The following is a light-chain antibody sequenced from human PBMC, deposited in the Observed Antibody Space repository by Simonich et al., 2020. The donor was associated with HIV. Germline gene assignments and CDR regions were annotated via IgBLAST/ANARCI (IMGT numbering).Light chain of an antibody. CDR3: AAWDGSLNGPV. CDR1: SSNIGAGSD. CDR2: GNT. Sequence: QSVLTQPPSVSGAPGQRVTISCTGSSSNIGAGSDVHWYQQLPGTAPKLLIYGNTNRPSGVPDRVSGSKSGTSASLAITGLQSEDEADYYCAAWDGSLNGPVFGGGTKLTVL. J-gene: IGLJ2*01. V-gene: IGLV1-40*01.